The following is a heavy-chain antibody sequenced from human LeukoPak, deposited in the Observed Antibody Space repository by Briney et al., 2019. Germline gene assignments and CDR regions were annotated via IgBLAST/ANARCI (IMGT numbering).Heavy chain of an antibody. J-gene: IGHJ5*02. Sequence: GRSLRLSCAASGFTFSSYGMHWVRQAPGKGLEWVAVISYDGSNKYYADSVKGRFTISRDNSKNTLYLQMNSLRAEDTAVYYCAQGPYYYGSGSYDPWGQGTLVTVSS. CDR3: AQGPYYYGSGSYDP. CDR1: GFTFSSYG. CDR2: ISYDGSNK. V-gene: IGHV3-30*18. D-gene: IGHD3-10*01.